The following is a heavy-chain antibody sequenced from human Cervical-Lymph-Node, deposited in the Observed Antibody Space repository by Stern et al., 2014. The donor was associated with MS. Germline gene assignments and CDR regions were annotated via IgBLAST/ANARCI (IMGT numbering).Heavy chain of an antibody. CDR2: IIPLFGTA. J-gene: IGHJ4*02. CDR1: GGTLSSYT. D-gene: IGHD3-22*01. V-gene: IGHV1-69*01. Sequence: VQLVQSGAEVKKPGSSVKVSCKASGGTLSSYTISWVRQAPGQGLEWMGGIIPLFGTANYAKKFLGRVTITADESTSTAYMELSSLRSEDTAVYYCAREFNYDSSGYYFYYWGRGTLVTVSS. CDR3: AREFNYDSSGYYFYY.